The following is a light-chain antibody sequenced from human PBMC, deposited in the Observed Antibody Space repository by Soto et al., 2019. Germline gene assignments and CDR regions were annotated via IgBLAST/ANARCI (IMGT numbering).Light chain of an antibody. J-gene: IGKJ1*01. CDR2: LGS. Sequence: TVMTQSPLSLPVTPGEPASISCRSSQSLLHSNGYNYLDWYLQKPGQSPQLLIYLGSNRASGVPDRFSGSGSGTDFTLKISRVEAEDVGVYYCMQPLQSWTFGQGTKVDIK. CDR1: QSLLHSNGYNY. V-gene: IGKV2-28*01. CDR3: MQPLQSWT.